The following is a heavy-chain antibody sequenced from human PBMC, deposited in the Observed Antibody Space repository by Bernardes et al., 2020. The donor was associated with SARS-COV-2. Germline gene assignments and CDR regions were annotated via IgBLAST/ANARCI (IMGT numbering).Heavy chain of an antibody. V-gene: IGHV5-51*01. J-gene: IGHJ3*01. CDR1: GYSSSQEW. CDR2: IYPGDSHT. CDR3: ARQGGNPFDV. Sequence: GASLNISSMGSGYSSSQEWIAWVRPIPGKVLEWMGIIYPGDSHTRYSPFFQGQVTISVDKSINTAYLQWSSLKASDTAMYYCARQGGNPFDVWGQGTLVTVCS.